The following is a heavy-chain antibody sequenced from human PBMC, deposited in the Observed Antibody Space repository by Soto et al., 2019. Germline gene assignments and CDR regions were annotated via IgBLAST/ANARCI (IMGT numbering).Heavy chain of an antibody. CDR1: GFTFSSYS. J-gene: IGHJ6*02. V-gene: IGHV3-21*06. CDR3: ARSSGGSGKLWNYYGMDV. Sequence: PGGSLRLSCAASGFTFSSYSMNWVRQAPGKGLEWVSSISSGSSYIYYADSVKGRFTISRDNAKNLLYLQMNSLRAEDTAVYYCARSSGGSGKLWNYYGMDVWGQGPRSRLL. CDR2: ISSGSSYI. D-gene: IGHD3-10*01.